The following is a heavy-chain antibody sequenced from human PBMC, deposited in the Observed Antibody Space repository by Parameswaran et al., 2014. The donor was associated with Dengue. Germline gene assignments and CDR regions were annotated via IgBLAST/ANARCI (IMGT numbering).Heavy chain of an antibody. D-gene: IGHD6-13*01. J-gene: IGHJ4*02. Sequence: SWVRQAPGQGLEWMGRIIPILGIANYAQKFQGRVTITADKSTSTAYMELSSLRSEDTAVYYCVRGMRIAAAGTSIEDYWGQGTLVTVSS. V-gene: IGHV1-69*04. CDR2: IIPILGIA. CDR3: VRGMRIAAAGTSIEDY.